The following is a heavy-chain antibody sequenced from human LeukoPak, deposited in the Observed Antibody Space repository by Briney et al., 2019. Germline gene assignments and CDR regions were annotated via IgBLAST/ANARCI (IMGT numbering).Heavy chain of an antibody. CDR2: INPNSGGP. CDR3: ATIAAAGTYSFDY. Sequence: ASVKVSCKASGYTFTGYNMQWVRQAPGQGLEWMGWINPNSGGPNYAQKFHGRVTMTTDTSSSTAYMELSRLRSDDTAVYYCATIAAAGTYSFDYWGQGTLVTVSS. V-gene: IGHV1-2*02. D-gene: IGHD6-13*01. CDR1: GYTFTGYN. J-gene: IGHJ4*02.